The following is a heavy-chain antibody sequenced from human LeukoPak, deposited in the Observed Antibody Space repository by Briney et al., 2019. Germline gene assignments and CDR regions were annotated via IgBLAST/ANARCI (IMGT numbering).Heavy chain of an antibody. CDR2: ISAYNGNT. D-gene: IGHD2-2*01. V-gene: IGHV1-18*01. CDR3: ARDRHCSSTSCYPQWFDP. J-gene: IGHJ5*02. Sequence: SVKVSCKASGYTSTSYGISWVRQAPGQGLEWMGWISAYNGNTNYAQKLQGRVTMTTDTSTSTAYMELRSLRSDDTAVYYCARDRHCSSTSCYPQWFDPWGQGTLVTVSS. CDR1: GYTSTSYG.